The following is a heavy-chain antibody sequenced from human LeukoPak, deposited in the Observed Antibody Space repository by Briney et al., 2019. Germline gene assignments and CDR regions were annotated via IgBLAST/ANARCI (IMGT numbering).Heavy chain of an antibody. CDR3: ARGAMSYASSRLPFY. V-gene: IGHV3-11*04. J-gene: IGHJ4*02. CDR1: EFIFSDHY. CDR2: ISSRGSTT. Sequence: GGSLRLSCAASEFIFSDHYTNWIRQAPGKGLEWVSYISSRGSTTNYVDSVKGRFTISRDNAKNSLYLQMNSLRAEDTAVYYCARGAMSYASSRLPFYWGQGTLVTASS. D-gene: IGHD3-16*01.